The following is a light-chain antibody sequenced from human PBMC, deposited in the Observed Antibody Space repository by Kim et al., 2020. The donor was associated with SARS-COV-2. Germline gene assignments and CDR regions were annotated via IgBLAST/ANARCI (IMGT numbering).Light chain of an antibody. J-gene: IGKJ2*01. V-gene: IGKV3-20*01. CDR3: QQYGSSPYT. CDR1: QSVSSTY. Sequence: EIVLTQSPGTLSLSPGERATLSCRASQSVSSTYLAWYQQKSGQAPRLLIYGASSRATGIPDRFSGSGSGTDFTLTISRLEPKDFAVYYCQQYGSSPYTFGQGTKLEI. CDR2: GAS.